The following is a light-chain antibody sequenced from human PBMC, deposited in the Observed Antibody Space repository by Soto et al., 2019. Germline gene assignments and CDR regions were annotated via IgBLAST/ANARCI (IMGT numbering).Light chain of an antibody. Sequence: DLQMAQSPSSVSASVGDRVTITCRASQGISSSLAWYQQRPGKAPKLLIYAASILQNEVPSRFSGSGSGTDFTLTISSLQPEDFATYYCQQAKNFPWTFGQGTRVEIK. V-gene: IGKV1-12*01. CDR2: AAS. J-gene: IGKJ1*01. CDR3: QQAKNFPWT. CDR1: QGISSS.